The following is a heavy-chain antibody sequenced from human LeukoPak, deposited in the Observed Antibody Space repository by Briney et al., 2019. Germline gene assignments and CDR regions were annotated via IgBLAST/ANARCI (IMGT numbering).Heavy chain of an antibody. V-gene: IGHV4-59*08. J-gene: IGHJ6*03. CDR3: ARSLPRYYDSSGYYYKPTYYYYYMDV. Sequence: SETLSLTCTVSGGSISSYYWSWIRQPPGKGLEWIRYIYYSGSTNYNPSLKSRVTISVDTSKNQFSLKLSSVTAADTAVYYCARSLPRYYDSSGYYYKPTYYYYYMDVWGKGTTVTVSS. CDR1: GGSISSYY. CDR2: IYYSGST. D-gene: IGHD3-22*01.